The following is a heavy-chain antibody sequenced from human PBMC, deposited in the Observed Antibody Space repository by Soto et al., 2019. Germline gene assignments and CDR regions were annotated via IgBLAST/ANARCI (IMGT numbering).Heavy chain of an antibody. CDR3: AKGSDYYDSSGYDYFDY. J-gene: IGHJ4*02. CDR1: GFTFSSYA. CDR2: ISGSGGST. Sequence: EVQLLESGGGLVQPGGSLRLSCAASGFTFSSYAMSWVRQAPGKGLERVSAISGSGGSTYYADSVKGRFTISRDNSKNTLYLQMNSLRAEDTAVYYCAKGSDYYDSSGYDYFDYWGQGTLVTVSS. V-gene: IGHV3-23*01. D-gene: IGHD3-22*01.